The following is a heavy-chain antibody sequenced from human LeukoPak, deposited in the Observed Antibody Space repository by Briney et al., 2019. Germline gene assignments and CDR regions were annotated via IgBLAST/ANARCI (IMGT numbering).Heavy chain of an antibody. D-gene: IGHD3-3*01. J-gene: IGHJ6*03. V-gene: IGHV3-30*02. CDR2: IRYDGSNK. CDR3: AKDHSITIFELYMDV. Sequence: GGSLRLSCAASGFTFSSYGMHWVRQAPGKGLEWVAFIRYDGSNKYYADSVKGRFTISRDNSKNTLYLQMNSLRAEDTAVYYCAKDHSITIFELYMDVRGKGTTVTVSS. CDR1: GFTFSSYG.